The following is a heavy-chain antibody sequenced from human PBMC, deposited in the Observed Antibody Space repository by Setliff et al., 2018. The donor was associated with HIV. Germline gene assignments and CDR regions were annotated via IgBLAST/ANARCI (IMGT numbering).Heavy chain of an antibody. Sequence: LRLSCAASGFTFSSYAMHWVRQAPGKGLEWVAVISYDGSNKYYADSVKGRFTISRDESKNTLYLQMNSLRAEDTAVYFCARDYIYGTRDAFDIWGQGTMVTVS. D-gene: IGHD3-3*02. CDR1: GFTFSSYA. J-gene: IGHJ3*02. CDR3: ARDYIYGTRDAFDI. CDR2: ISYDGSNK. V-gene: IGHV3-30*04.